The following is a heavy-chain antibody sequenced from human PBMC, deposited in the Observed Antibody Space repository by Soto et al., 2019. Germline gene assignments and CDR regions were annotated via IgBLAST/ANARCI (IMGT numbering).Heavy chain of an antibody. CDR2: IGISGDT. D-gene: IGHD2-15*01. Sequence: GGSLRLSCEASGFTFSKFDMHWVRQPTGKGLEWVSTIGISGDTYYAVSVKGRFTISRDNAKNSLSLQMNSLRAGDTALYFCARGQEVGAHFFDSWGEGTQVTVSS. J-gene: IGHJ4*02. CDR1: GFTFSKFD. V-gene: IGHV3-13*04. CDR3: ARGQEVGAHFFDS.